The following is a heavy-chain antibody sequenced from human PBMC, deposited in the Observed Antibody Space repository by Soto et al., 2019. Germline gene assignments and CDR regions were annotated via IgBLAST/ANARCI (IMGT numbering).Heavy chain of an antibody. D-gene: IGHD6-13*01. CDR3: ARDRAAAGLSGAYYFDY. J-gene: IGHJ4*02. Sequence: PSETLSLTCTVSGGSISSGGYYWSWIRQHPGKGLEWIGYVYYSGSTYYNPSLKSRVTISVDTSKNQFSLKLSSVTAADTAVYYCARDRAAAGLSGAYYFDYWGQGTLVTVSS. CDR2: VYYSGST. V-gene: IGHV4-31*03. CDR1: GGSISSGGYY.